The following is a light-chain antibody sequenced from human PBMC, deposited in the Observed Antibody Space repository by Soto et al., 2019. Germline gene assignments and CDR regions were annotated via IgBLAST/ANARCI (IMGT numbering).Light chain of an antibody. J-gene: IGKJ2*01. V-gene: IGKV1-33*01. Sequence: DIQMTQSPSSLSASVGDRVTITCQASQDITNSLSWYQQKPGKAPRLLIYDASNLQTGVPSRFSGSGSGTDFIFTISSLQPEDIATYYCQQYDNLPYTFGQGTKLESK. CDR1: QDITNS. CDR3: QQYDNLPYT. CDR2: DAS.